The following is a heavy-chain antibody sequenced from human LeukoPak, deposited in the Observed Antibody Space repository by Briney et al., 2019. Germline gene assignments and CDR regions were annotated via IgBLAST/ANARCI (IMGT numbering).Heavy chain of an antibody. CDR3: ARDLRLFDLVFWFDP. D-gene: IGHD3-16*01. Sequence: PGRSLRLSCAASGFTFSSYAMHWVRQAPGKGLEWVAVISYDGSNKYYADSVKGRFTISRDNSKNTLYLQMNSLRAEDTAVYYCARDLRLFDLVFWFDPWGQGTLVTVSS. CDR2: ISYDGSNK. V-gene: IGHV3-30-3*01. CDR1: GFTFSSYA. J-gene: IGHJ5*02.